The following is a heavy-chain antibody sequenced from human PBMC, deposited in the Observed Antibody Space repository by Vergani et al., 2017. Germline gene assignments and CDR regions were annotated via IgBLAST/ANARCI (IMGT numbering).Heavy chain of an antibody. Sequence: QVQLVQSGAEVKKPGSSVKVSCKASGGTFSSYAISWVRQAPGQGLEWMGRIIPIFGTANYAQKFQGRVTITADESTSTAYMGLSSLRSEDTAVYYCATGTSHGTYYYDSSGYVYWGQGTLVTVSS. CDR3: ATGTSHGTYYYDSSGYVY. V-gene: IGHV1-69*13. J-gene: IGHJ4*02. D-gene: IGHD3-22*01. CDR1: GGTFSSYA. CDR2: IIPIFGTA.